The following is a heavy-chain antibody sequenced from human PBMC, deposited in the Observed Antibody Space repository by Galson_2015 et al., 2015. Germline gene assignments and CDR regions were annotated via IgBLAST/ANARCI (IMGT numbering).Heavy chain of an antibody. Sequence: SLRLSCAASGFTFSSYSMNWVRQAPGKGLEWVSSISSSSSYIYYADSVKGRFTISRDNAKNSLYLQMNSLRAEDTAVYYCARARGYYVSSGYRSGYFDYWGQGTLVTVSS. D-gene: IGHD3-22*01. CDR2: ISSSSSYI. J-gene: IGHJ4*02. CDR3: ARARGYYVSSGYRSGYFDY. V-gene: IGHV3-21*01. CDR1: GFTFSSYS.